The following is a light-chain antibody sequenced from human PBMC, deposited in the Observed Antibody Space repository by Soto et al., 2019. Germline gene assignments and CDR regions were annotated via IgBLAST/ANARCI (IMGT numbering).Light chain of an antibody. CDR2: GAS. CDR3: QQYNNWPPIP. J-gene: IGKJ5*01. CDR1: QSVSSN. Sequence: EIVMTQSPATLSVSPGERATLSCRASQSVSSNLAWYQQKPGQAPRLLIYGASTRATGIPARFSGRGSGTEFTLTISSLKSEDFAVYYCQQYNNWPPIPFGPGTRLEIK. V-gene: IGKV3D-15*01.